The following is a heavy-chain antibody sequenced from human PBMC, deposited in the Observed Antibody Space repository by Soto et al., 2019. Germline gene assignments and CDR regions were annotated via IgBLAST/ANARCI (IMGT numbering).Heavy chain of an antibody. Sequence: SETLSLSCASAGGSIGRLNWWSRVRQPPGKGLEWIGEIYHSGSTNYNPSLKSRVTISVDKSKNQFSLKLSSVTAADTAVYYCARAGTYYDFWSGYYGYWGQG. CDR3: ARAGTYYDFWSGYYGY. V-gene: IGHV4-4*02. CDR2: IYHSGST. D-gene: IGHD3-3*01. CDR1: GGSIGRLNW. J-gene: IGHJ4*02.